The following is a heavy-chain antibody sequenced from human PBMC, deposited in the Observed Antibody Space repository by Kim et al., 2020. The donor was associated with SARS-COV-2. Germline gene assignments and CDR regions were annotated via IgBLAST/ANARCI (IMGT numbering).Heavy chain of an antibody. CDR1: GGSISTYY. Sequence: SETLSLTRTVSGGSISTYYWTWIRQSPEKGLEWMGYVYYSGSTVYNPSLKSRVTISIDTPKNQFSLKVNSVTAADTAVYYCARTHGSGSFDYWGQGILVTVSS. CDR3: ARTHGSGSFDY. V-gene: IGHV4-59*01. CDR2: VYYSGST. J-gene: IGHJ4*02. D-gene: IGHD3-10*01.